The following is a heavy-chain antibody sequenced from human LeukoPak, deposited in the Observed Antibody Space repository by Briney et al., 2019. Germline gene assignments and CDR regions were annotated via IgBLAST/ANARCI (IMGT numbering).Heavy chain of an antibody. CDR2: IYYSGST. Sequence: SQTLSLTCTVSGRSIISSSYYWGWIRQPPGKGLEWIGSIYYSGSTYYNPSLKSRVTISVDTSKNQFSLKLSSVTAAHTAVYYCARVFRGDSSWYYWGQGTLVTVSS. CDR1: GRSIISSSYY. V-gene: IGHV4-39*07. CDR3: ARVFRGDSSWYY. D-gene: IGHD6-13*01. J-gene: IGHJ4*02.